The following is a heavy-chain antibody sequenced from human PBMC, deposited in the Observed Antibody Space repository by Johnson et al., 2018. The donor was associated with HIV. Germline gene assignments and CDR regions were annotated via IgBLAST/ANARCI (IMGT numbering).Heavy chain of an antibody. CDR3: AKQYGSGLTGAFDI. D-gene: IGHD3-10*01. CDR1: GFTVSSNY. CDR2: IYSGGST. J-gene: IGHJ3*02. V-gene: IGHV3-66*04. Sequence: QLVESGGGLVQPGGSLRLSCAASGFTVSSNYMSWVRQAPGKGLEWVSVIYSGGSTYYADSVKGRFTISRDNSKNTLYLQMNSLRAEDTAVYYCAKQYGSGLTGAFDIWGRGTMVTVSS.